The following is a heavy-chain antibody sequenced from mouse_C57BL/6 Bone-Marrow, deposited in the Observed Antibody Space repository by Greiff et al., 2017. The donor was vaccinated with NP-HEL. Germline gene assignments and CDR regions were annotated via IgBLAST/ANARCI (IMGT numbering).Heavy chain of an antibody. V-gene: IGHV1-72*01. Sequence: QVQLQQPGAELVKPRASAKLSCKASGYTFTSYWMHWVKQRPGRGLEWIGRFDPNSGGTKYNEKFKNKATLTVDKPSSTAYMQVSSLTSDDSAVYYCARREGGIGYWGEGATLTDSS. CDR1: GYTFTSYW. CDR2: FDPNSGGT. CDR3: ARREGGIGY. D-gene: IGHD1-1*02. J-gene: IGHJ2*01.